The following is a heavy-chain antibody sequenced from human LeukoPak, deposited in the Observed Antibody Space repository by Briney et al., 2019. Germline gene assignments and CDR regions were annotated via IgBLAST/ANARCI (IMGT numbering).Heavy chain of an antibody. CDR1: GFTFSSYA. CDR3: AKGGDYPYDAFDI. D-gene: IGHD4-17*01. Sequence: GGSLRLSCTASGFTFSSYAMSWVRQAPGKGLEWVSAISGSGGSTYYADSVKGRFTISRDNSKNTLYLQMNSLRAEDTAVYYCAKGGDYPYDAFDIWGQGTMVTVSS. CDR2: ISGSGGST. V-gene: IGHV3-23*01. J-gene: IGHJ3*02.